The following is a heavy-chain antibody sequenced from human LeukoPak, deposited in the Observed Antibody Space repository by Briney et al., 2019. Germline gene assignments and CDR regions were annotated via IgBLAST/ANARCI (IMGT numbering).Heavy chain of an antibody. V-gene: IGHV3-74*01. CDR3: ARDPRNVGLAP. J-gene: IGHJ5*02. CDR2: NNGDGSTT. CDR1: GFSLSGYW. Sequence: AGGSLRLSCVASGFSLSGYWMYWVRQAPGKGLMYISRNNGDGSTTNYADVVKGRFTMPRDNVKNTLYLQMNSLRVEDTAVYYCARDPRNVGLAPWGQGTLVTVSS. D-gene: IGHD2-15*01.